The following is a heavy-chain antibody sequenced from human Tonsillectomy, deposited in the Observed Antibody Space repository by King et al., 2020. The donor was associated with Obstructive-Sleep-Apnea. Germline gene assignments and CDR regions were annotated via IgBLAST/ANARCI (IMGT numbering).Heavy chain of an antibody. V-gene: IGHV3-11*01. CDR2: ISSSGNTI. CDR3: ARDGPYASGWDFDS. D-gene: IGHD6-19*01. Sequence: VQLVESGGGLVRSGGSLRLSCAASGFTLSDYYMSWIRQVPGKGLEWISYISSSGNTIYHADSVKGRFTISRDNAKNSLYLQRNSLRAEDTAVYYCARDGPYASGWDFDSWGQGTLVTVSS. CDR1: GFTLSDYY. J-gene: IGHJ4*02.